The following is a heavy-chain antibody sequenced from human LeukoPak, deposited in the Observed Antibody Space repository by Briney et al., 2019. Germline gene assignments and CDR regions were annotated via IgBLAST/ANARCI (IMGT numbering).Heavy chain of an antibody. CDR1: GFTLEEYG. CDR2: ISLNGGAT. CDR3: VRSITMFQY. J-gene: IGHJ1*01. Sequence: PGGSLRLSCVASGFTLEEYGMSWVRQAPGKGLEWVSGISLNGGATGYADSVKGRFTISRDNAKNSLYLQMNSLRAEDTALYYCVRSITMFQYWGQGTLVTVSS. V-gene: IGHV3-20*04. D-gene: IGHD3-10*01.